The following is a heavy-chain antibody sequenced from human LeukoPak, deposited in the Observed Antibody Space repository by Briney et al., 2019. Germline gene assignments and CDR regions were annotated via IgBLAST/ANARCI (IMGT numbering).Heavy chain of an antibody. CDR2: IRYDGSNK. CDR3: AKDRSPYCGGDCYAVY. Sequence: GGSLRLSCAASGFTFSSYGMHWVRQAPGKGLEWVAFIRYDGSNKYYADSVKGRFTISRDNSKNTLYLQMNSLRAEDTAVYYCAKDRSPYCGGDCYAVYWGQGTLVTVSS. CDR1: GFTFSSYG. V-gene: IGHV3-30*02. J-gene: IGHJ4*02. D-gene: IGHD2-21*01.